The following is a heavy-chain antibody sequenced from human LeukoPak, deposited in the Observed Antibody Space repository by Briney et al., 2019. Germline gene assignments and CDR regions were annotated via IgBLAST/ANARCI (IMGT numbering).Heavy chain of an antibody. D-gene: IGHD3-10*01. V-gene: IGHV5-51*01. CDR1: GYSFTSYY. CDR3: ARGRRFGELSHPTYYFDY. Sequence: ESLKISCQGSGYSFTSYYIAWLRQMPGKGLEWMGIIYPGDSDTRYSPSLQGQVTISANKSISTAYLQWSSLKASDTAMYYCARGRRFGELSHPTYYFDYWGQGTQVTVSS. CDR2: IYPGDSDT. J-gene: IGHJ4*02.